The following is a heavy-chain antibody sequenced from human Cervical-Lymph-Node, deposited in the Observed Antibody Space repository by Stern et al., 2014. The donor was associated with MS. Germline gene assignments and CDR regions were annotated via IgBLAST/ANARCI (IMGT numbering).Heavy chain of an antibody. CDR3: AGPAPLD. J-gene: IGHJ4*02. CDR2: IIPALNVA. V-gene: IGHV1-69*09. D-gene: IGHD2-2*01. CDR1: GGSLSTYT. Sequence: VQLVESGAELKKPGSSVKVSCKASGGSLSTYTITWVRQAPGQGLEWMGRIIPALNVANYAQKFQGRLTINADKSTSTAYMEMSSLRSDDTAVYYCAGPAPLDWGQGTLVTVSS.